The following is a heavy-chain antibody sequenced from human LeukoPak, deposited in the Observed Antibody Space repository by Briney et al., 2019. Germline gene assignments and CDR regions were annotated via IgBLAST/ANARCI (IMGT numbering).Heavy chain of an antibody. D-gene: IGHD3-22*01. CDR2: IRSKAYGGTT. Sequence: GGSLRLSCTASGFTFGDYAMSWFRQAPGKGLEWVGFIRSKAYGGTTEYAASVKGRFTISRDDSKSIAYLQMNSLKTEDTAVYYCTRWGEYYYDSSGYSYYFDYWGQGTLVTVSS. CDR3: TRWGEYYYDSSGYSYYFDY. CDR1: GFTFGDYA. V-gene: IGHV3-49*03. J-gene: IGHJ4*02.